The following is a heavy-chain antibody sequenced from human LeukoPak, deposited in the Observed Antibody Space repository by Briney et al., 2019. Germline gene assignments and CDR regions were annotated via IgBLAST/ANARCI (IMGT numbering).Heavy chain of an antibody. Sequence: PGGSLRLSCAASGFTFSSYGMHWVRQAPGKGLEWVAVISYDGSNKYYADSVKGRFTISRDNSKNTLYLQMNSLRAEDTAVNYCARDRYYDSSGYYYGMDVWGQGTTVTVSS. J-gene: IGHJ6*02. CDR2: ISYDGSNK. CDR1: GFTFSSYG. CDR3: ARDRYYDSSGYYYGMDV. D-gene: IGHD3-22*01. V-gene: IGHV3-30*03.